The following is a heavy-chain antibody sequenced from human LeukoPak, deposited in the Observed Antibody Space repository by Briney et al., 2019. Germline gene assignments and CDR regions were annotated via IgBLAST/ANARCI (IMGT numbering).Heavy chain of an antibody. D-gene: IGHD3-10*01. CDR2: ISSSSSTI. J-gene: IGHJ4*02. CDR1: GFTFSSYW. CDR3: ARVLWFGELLYFRGAFDY. V-gene: IGHV3-48*01. Sequence: GGSLRLSCAASGFTFSSYWMSWVRQAPGKGLEWVSYISSSSSTIYYADSVKGRFTISRDNAKNSLYLQMNSLRAEDTAVYYCARVLWFGELLYFRGAFDYWGQGTLVTVSS.